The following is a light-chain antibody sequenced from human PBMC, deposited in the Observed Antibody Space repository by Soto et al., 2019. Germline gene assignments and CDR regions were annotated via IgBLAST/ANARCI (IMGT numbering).Light chain of an antibody. CDR2: YSS. V-gene: IGKV3-15*01. CDR1: QSISRS. CDR3: QQYNNRYS. Sequence: EVVMTQSPATLSVSPGERATLSCRASQSISRSLAWYQQKPGQAPRLLMSYSSTRATGIPARFSGSGSGTEFTLHISSLQSEDSAVYYCQQYNNRYSFGQGTKLEIK. J-gene: IGKJ2*03.